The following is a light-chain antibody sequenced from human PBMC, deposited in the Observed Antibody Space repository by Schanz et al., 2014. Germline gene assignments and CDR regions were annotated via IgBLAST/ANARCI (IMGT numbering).Light chain of an antibody. V-gene: IGLV2-8*01. CDR2: EVT. J-gene: IGLJ3*02. CDR3: CAYGEPSGM. Sequence: QSALTQPPSASGSPGQSVTISCTGTSSDVGAYNYVSWYQQHPGKAPKLMIYEVTKRPSGVPDRFSGSKSGNTASLTISGLQTDDEADYYCCAYGEPSGMFGGGTKLTVL. CDR1: SSDVGAYNY.